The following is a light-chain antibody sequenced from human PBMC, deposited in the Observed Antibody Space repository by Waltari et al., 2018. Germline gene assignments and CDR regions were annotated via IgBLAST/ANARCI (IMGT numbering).Light chain of an antibody. J-gene: IGKJ2*01. CDR1: QNITNY. CDR3: QQSYTTPYT. Sequence: TCRAGQNITNYLNWHQQKPGKAPKALIYAASSLQSGVPSRFSGSGSGTEFTLTIRSLQPEDFATYYCQQSYTTPYTFGQGTKLEIK. V-gene: IGKV1-39*01. CDR2: AAS.